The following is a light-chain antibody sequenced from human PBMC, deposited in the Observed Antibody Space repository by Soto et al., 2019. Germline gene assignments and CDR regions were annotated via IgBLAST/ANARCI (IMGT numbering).Light chain of an antibody. J-gene: IGLJ1*01. CDR3: SSYINSSTFYV. Sequence: QSALTQPASVSGSPGQSITISCTGTSDDVGAYDFVSWYQEHPGKAPKLMIYDVTHRPSGVSNRFSGSKSGNTASLTISGLQAEDYVDYSSSSYINSSTFYVFRTGTKVPVL. V-gene: IGLV2-14*03. CDR2: DVT. CDR1: SDDVGAYDF.